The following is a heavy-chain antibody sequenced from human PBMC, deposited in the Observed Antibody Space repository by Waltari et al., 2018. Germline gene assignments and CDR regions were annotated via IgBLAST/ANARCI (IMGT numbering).Heavy chain of an antibody. J-gene: IGHJ4*02. D-gene: IGHD1-1*01. CDR2: INSKTGDS. Sequence: QVHLVQSGAEVKQPGASVRVSCKTSGYTFTAYYLHWVRQAPGQGLEWMAWINSKTGDSQSAQTFEGRVTVTRDTSLTTAYLELSGLRSDDTALYYCARETLPGNKIIDYWGQGTLVTVSS. V-gene: IGHV1-2*02. CDR3: ARETLPGNKIIDY. CDR1: GYTFTAYY.